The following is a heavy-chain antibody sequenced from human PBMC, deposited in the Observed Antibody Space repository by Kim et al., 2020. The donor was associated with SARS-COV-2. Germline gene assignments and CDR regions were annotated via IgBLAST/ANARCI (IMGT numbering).Heavy chain of an antibody. CDR2: ISAYNGNT. CDR3: ASVSYYYGPGSYYTPYYYGMDV. CDR1: GYTFTSYG. D-gene: IGHD3-10*01. Sequence: ASVKVSCKASGYTFTSYGISWVRQAPGQGLEWMGWISAYNGNTNYAQKLQGRVTMTTDTSTSTAYMELRSLRSDDTAVYYCASVSYYYGPGSYYTPYYYGMDVWGQGTTVTVSS. V-gene: IGHV1-18*01. J-gene: IGHJ6*02.